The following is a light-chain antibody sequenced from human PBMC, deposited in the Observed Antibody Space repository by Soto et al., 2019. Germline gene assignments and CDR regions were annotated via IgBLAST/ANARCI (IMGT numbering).Light chain of an antibody. CDR3: TSYAGSNYFYV. V-gene: IGLV2-8*01. CDR2: EVS. Sequence: QSALTQPPSASGSPGQSVTISCTGTSSDVGGYNYVSWYQQHPGTAPKLMIYEVSKRPSGVPDRFSGSKSDNTASLTVSGLQAEDEADYFCTSYAGSNYFYVFGTGTKLTVL. CDR1: SSDVGGYNY. J-gene: IGLJ1*01.